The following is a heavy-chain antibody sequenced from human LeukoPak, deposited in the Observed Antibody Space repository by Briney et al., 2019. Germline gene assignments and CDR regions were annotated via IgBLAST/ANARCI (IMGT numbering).Heavy chain of an antibody. Sequence: SETLSLTCAVYGGSFSGYYWSWIRQPPGKGLEWIGEINHSGSTNYNPSLKSRVTTSVDTSKNQFSLKLSSVTAADTAVYYCARVLPFIAAAGYYYFDYWGQGTLVTVSS. CDR2: INHSGST. D-gene: IGHD6-13*01. V-gene: IGHV4-34*01. J-gene: IGHJ4*02. CDR1: GGSFSGYY. CDR3: ARVLPFIAAAGYYYFDY.